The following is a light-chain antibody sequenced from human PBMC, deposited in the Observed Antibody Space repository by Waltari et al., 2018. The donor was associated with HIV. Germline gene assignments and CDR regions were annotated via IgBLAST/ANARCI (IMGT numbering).Light chain of an antibody. V-gene: IGKV4-1*01. CDR1: QSVLYSSNNKNY. CDR2: WAS. CDR3: QQYYNTPLT. Sequence: DIVMTQSPDSLAVSLGERATINCKYSQSVLYSSNNKNYLAWYQQKPGQPPKLLIYWASTRESGVPDRFSGSGSGTDFTLTISSLQAEDVAVYYCQQYYNTPLTFGQGTKVEIK. J-gene: IGKJ1*01.